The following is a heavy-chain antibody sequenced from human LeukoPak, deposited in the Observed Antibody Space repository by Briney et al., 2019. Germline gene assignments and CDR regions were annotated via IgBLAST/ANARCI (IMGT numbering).Heavy chain of an antibody. CDR3: AKGQNSHFDY. V-gene: IGHV3-48*03. CDR2: ISRSGGTL. Sequence: PGGSLRLSCAASGFTFSSFEMNWVRQAPGKGLEWVSYISRSGGTLYYADSVKGRFTISRDNTKNLLYLQMNSLRAEDTAVYYCAKGQNSHFDYWGQGTLVPVSS. CDR1: GFTFSSFE. D-gene: IGHD2/OR15-2a*01. J-gene: IGHJ4*02.